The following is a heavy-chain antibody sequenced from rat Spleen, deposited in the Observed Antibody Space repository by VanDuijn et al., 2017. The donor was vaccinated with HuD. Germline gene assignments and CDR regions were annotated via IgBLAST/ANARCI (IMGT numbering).Heavy chain of an antibody. J-gene: IGHJ2*01. D-gene: IGHD1-11*01. Sequence: EVQLVESGGGLVQPGRSLKLSCAASGFTFSSFPMAWVRQAPKKGLEWVAYISYDGGSTYYRDSVKGRFTISRDNAKTTLYLQMDSLRSEDTATYYCARRYDFDYWGQGVMVTVSS. CDR1: GFTFSSFP. V-gene: IGHV5-29*01. CDR3: ARRYDFDY. CDR2: ISYDGGST.